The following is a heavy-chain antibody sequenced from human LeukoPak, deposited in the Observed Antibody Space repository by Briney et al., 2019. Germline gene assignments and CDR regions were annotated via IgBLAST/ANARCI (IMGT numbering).Heavy chain of an antibody. CDR1: GFTFSSYW. CDR3: ARGNSLLHGSGSYYIPYFDY. Sequence: GGSLRLSCAASGFTFSSYWMSWVRQAPGKGLEWVANIKQDGSEKYYVDSVKGRFTISRDNAKNSLYLQMNSLRAEDTAVYYCARGNSLLHGSGSYYIPYFDYWGQGTLVTVSS. J-gene: IGHJ4*02. V-gene: IGHV3-7*04. D-gene: IGHD3-10*01. CDR2: IKQDGSEK.